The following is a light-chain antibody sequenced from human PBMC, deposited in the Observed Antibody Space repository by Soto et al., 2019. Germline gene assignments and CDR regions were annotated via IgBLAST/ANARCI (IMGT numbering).Light chain of an antibody. CDR3: SAYTVSRTYV. V-gene: IGLV2-14*03. J-gene: IGLJ1*01. CDR2: NVY. CDR1: SSDVGAYNF. Sequence: QSALAQRASGTGSPGQSITISYTGTSSDVGAYNFVSWHQQHPGKAPKLMIYNVYDRPSGISYRFSGSKSGNTASLTISGLQGEDEADYYCSAYTVSRTYVFGTGTRSPS.